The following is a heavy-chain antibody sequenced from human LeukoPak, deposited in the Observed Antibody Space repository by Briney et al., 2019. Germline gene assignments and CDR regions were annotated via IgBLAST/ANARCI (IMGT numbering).Heavy chain of an antibody. CDR1: GFTFGDYA. V-gene: IGHV3-49*03. CDR3: TRDRSDYYDSSGYYYDFDY. CDR2: IRSKAYGGTT. Sequence: AGGSLRLSCTASGFTFGDYAMSWFRQAPGKGLEWVGFIRSKAYGGTTEYAASVKGRFTISRDDSKSIAYLQMNSLKTEDTAVYYCTRDRSDYYDSSGYYYDFDYWGQGTLVTVSS. J-gene: IGHJ4*02. D-gene: IGHD3-22*01.